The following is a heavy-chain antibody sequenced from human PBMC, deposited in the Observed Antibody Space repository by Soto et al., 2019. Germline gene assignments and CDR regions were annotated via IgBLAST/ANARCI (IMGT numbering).Heavy chain of an antibody. V-gene: IGHV1-58*01. J-gene: IGHJ6*02. CDR1: GFTFTTSA. D-gene: IGHD5-12*01. Sequence: SAKVSCKASGFTFTTSAVQWVRQARGQRLEWIGWILVGSGKTNYAQKFQERVTITRDMSTNTAYMELSSLRSEDTAVYYCAVGYRDYDSAVAGGYYYGMDVWGQGTTVTVS. CDR2: ILVGSGKT. CDR3: AVGYRDYDSAVAGGYYYGMDV.